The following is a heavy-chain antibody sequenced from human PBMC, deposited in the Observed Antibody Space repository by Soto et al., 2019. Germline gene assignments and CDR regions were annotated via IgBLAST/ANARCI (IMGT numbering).Heavy chain of an antibody. CDR3: AHRSRGYAYYFDQ. Sequence: QITLKESGPTLVKPTQTLTLTCSFSGFSLSTRGVGVGWIRQPPGKALEWLALIFWDDDKWYSPSLRSRLTITEDTSKNQVVLTMPNTDPVDTATYYCAHRSRGYAYYFDQWGQGTLVTVSS. J-gene: IGHJ4*02. CDR1: GFSLSTRGVG. CDR2: IFWDDDK. D-gene: IGHD5-12*01. V-gene: IGHV2-5*02.